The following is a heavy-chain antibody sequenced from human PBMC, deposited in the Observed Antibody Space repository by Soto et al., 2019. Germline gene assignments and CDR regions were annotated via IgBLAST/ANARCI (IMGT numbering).Heavy chain of an antibody. Sequence: QVQLQESGPGLVKPSQTLSLTCTVSGRPVSSGGYYWTWIRQFPGKGLEWIGYIYHIGSPSSNPSLKSPLSMSLDASKNQFSLNLTSVTAADTAIYYCVRDRALDSSGHWFDSWGQGTLVTVSS. D-gene: IGHD6-19*01. J-gene: IGHJ5*01. CDR2: IYHIGSP. CDR3: VRDRALDSSGHWFDS. CDR1: GRPVSSGGYY. V-gene: IGHV4-31*01.